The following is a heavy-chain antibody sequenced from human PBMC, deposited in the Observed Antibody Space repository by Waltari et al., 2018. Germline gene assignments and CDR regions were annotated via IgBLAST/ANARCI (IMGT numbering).Heavy chain of an antibody. Sequence: QVQLGQSGAEVKTPGAADRVSCKATGYTFTSYEIQRVRRATVQGLEWMGLMNPNSVDTGYAQKFQSRVTITRNTSRSTAYMQRSSLRSENTAVYYCARGHPGKRQHPARYYFDYWGQGTLVTVSS. CDR1: GYTFTSYE. V-gene: IGHV1-8*03. D-gene: IGHD6-13*01. CDR2: MNPNSVDT. J-gene: IGHJ4*02. CDR3: ARGHPGKRQHPARYYFDY.